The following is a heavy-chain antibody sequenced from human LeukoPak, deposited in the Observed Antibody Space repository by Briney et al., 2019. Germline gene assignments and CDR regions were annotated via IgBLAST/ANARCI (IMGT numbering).Heavy chain of an antibody. V-gene: IGHV4-59*01. CDR2: IYYNGTT. CDR1: GGSISSYY. J-gene: IGHJ4*02. Sequence: PSETLSLTCTVSGGSISSYYWSWIRQPPGKGLEWIGYIYYNGTTNYNPSLKSRVTISVDTSKNQFSLKLSSVTAADTAVYYCARGVYIAAAQYAYWGQGTLVTVSS. CDR3: ARGVYIAAAQYAY. D-gene: IGHD6-13*01.